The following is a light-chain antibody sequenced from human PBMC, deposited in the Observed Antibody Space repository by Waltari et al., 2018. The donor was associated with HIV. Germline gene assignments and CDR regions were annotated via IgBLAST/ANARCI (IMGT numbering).Light chain of an antibody. J-gene: IGKJ1*01. CDR3: QQSYSTLWT. Sequence: DIQLTQSPSSLSASFWDRVTISCRASQSISTYLNWYQQKPGRAPKLLIYNGNILQGGVPSRFSGSGSGTDFTLSISSLQPEDFGTYYCQQSYSTLWTFGPGTKV. V-gene: IGKV1-39*01. CDR1: QSISTY. CDR2: NGN.